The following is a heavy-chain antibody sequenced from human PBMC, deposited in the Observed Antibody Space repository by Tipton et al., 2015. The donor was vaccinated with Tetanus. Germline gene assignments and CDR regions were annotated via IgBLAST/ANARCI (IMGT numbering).Heavy chain of an antibody. D-gene: IGHD5-12*01. CDR3: ARDSAGGYDPYNWFGP. CDR1: GGSISSSSYY. J-gene: IGHJ5*02. Sequence: TLSLTCTVSGGSISSSSYYWSWTRQHPGKGLEWIGYIYYSGSTYYNPSLKSRVTISVDTSKNQFSLKLSSVTAADTAVYYCARDSAGGYDPYNWFGPWGQGTLVTVSS. CDR2: IYYSGST. V-gene: IGHV4-31*03.